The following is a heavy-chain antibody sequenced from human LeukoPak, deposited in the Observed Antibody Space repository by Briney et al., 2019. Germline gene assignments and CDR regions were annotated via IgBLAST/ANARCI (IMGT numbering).Heavy chain of an antibody. V-gene: IGHV3-21*01. Sequence: GGSLRLSCVASGFTFSIYSMNGVRQAPGKGLEWVSSIDSSSYNIYYADSVKGRFTISRDNAQSSVFLQMNSLRAEDTAVYYCARGLAYYYDRNYDWGQGTLVTVSS. CDR2: IDSSSYNI. D-gene: IGHD3-22*01. J-gene: IGHJ4*02. CDR3: ARGLAYYYDRNYD. CDR1: GFTFSIYS.